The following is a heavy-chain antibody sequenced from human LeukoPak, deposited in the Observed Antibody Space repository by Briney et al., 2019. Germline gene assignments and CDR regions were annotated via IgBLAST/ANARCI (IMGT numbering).Heavy chain of an antibody. Sequence: GGSLRLSCAASGFTFSSYWMNWARQAPGKGLEWVASINHNGNVNYYVDSVKGRFTISRDNAKNSLYLQMNSLRAEDTAVYYCARLSSSSVDYWGQGTLVTVSS. J-gene: IGHJ4*02. CDR3: ARLSSSSVDY. D-gene: IGHD6-13*01. V-gene: IGHV3-7*01. CDR2: INHNGNVN. CDR1: GFTFSSYW.